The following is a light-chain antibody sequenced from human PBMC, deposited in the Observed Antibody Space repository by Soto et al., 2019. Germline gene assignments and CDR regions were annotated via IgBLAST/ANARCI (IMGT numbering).Light chain of an antibody. J-gene: IGLJ1*01. CDR1: SSDVGGYNY. CDR3: SSYTSSSTFPYV. CDR2: DVS. Sequence: QLVLTQPASVSGSPGQSITISCTGTSSDVGGYNYVSWYQQHPGKAPKLMIYDVSNRPSGVSNRFSGSKSGNTASLTISGLQAEDEADYYCSSYTSSSTFPYVFGTGTKLTVL. V-gene: IGLV2-14*01.